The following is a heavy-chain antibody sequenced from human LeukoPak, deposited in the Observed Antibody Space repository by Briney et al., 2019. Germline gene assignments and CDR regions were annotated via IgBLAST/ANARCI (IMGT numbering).Heavy chain of an antibody. CDR2: SSWDDNTE. CDR3: ARSRLWAPFDY. CDR1: GFTFDDHT. V-gene: IGHV3-43*01. D-gene: IGHD5-18*01. Sequence: PGGSLRLSCAASGFTFDDHTMHWVRQAPGKGLEWVSISSWDDNTEYYADSVKGRFTISRDNAKNSLYLQMNSLRAEDTAVYYCARSRLWAPFDYWGQGTLVTVSS. J-gene: IGHJ4*02.